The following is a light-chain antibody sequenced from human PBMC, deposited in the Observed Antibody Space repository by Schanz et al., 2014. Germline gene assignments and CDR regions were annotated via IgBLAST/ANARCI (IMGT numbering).Light chain of an antibody. V-gene: IGKV3-11*01. CDR3: QQRSNWPLT. CDR2: GAS. CDR1: QSVRSY. J-gene: IGKJ4*01. Sequence: EIVLTQSPATLSLSPGERATLSCRASQSVRSYLAWYQQKPGQAPRLLIYGASSRATGIPARFSGSGSGTEFTLTISSLQAEDVAVYYCQQRSNWPLTFGGGTKVEIK.